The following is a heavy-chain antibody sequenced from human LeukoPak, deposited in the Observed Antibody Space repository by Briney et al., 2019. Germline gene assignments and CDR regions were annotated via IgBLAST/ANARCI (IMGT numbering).Heavy chain of an antibody. Sequence: SVKVSCKASGGTFSSYAISWVRQAPGQGLEWMGGIIPIFGTANYAQKFQGRVTITTDESTSTAYMELSSLRSEDTAVYYCATTARATVTIDYWGQGTLVTVSS. CDR2: IIPIFGTA. V-gene: IGHV1-69*05. D-gene: IGHD4-17*01. CDR3: ATTARATVTIDY. CDR1: GGTFSSYA. J-gene: IGHJ4*02.